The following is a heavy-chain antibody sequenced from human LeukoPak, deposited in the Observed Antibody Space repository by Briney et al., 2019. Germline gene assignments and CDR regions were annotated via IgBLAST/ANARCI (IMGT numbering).Heavy chain of an antibody. CDR3: ARDHALTYYDSSGYYPN. V-gene: IGHV1-2*02. D-gene: IGHD3-22*01. CDR1: GYTFIGYY. CDR2: INPNSGGT. Sequence: GSVKVSCKASGYTFIGYYWHGVGQAPGKGREWMGWINPNSGGTNYAQKFQGRVTMTRDPSISTAYMELSRLRSDDTAVYYCARDHALTYYDSSGYYPNWGQGTLVTVSS. J-gene: IGHJ4*02.